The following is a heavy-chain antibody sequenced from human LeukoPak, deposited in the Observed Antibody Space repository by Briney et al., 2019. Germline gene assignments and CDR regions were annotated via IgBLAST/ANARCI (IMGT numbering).Heavy chain of an antibody. CDR2: IYTNGST. J-gene: IGHJ4*02. Sequence: SETLSLTCTVSGGSISSYYWSWIRQPAGKGLEWIGRIYTNGSTNYNPSLKSRVTMSVDTSKNQFSLKLSSVTAADTAVYYCARDRLPSRLLWFGELRDFDYWGQGTLVTVSS. CDR1: GGSISSYY. V-gene: IGHV4-4*07. CDR3: ARDRLPSRLLWFGELRDFDY. D-gene: IGHD3-10*01.